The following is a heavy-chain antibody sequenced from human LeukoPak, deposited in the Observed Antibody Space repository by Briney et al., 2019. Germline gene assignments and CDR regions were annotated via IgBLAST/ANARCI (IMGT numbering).Heavy chain of an antibody. V-gene: IGHV4-4*07. CDR2: IYTSGST. Sequence: SDTLSLTCTVSGGSISSYYWSWIRQPAGKGLEWIGRIYTSGSTNYNPSLKSRVTMSVDTSKNQFSLKLSSVTAADTAVYYCARVQTVAYYYYGMDVWGQGTTVTVSS. D-gene: IGHD4-23*01. CDR1: GGSISSYY. J-gene: IGHJ6*02. CDR3: ARVQTVAYYYYGMDV.